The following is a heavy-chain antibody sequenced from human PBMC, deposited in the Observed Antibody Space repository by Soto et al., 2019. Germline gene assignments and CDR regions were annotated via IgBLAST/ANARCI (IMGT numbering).Heavy chain of an antibody. J-gene: IGHJ3*02. D-gene: IGHD3-10*01. CDR2: IIPIFGTA. Sequence: QVQLVQSGAEVKKPGSSVKVSCKASGGTFSSYAISWVRQAPGQGLEWMGGIIPIFGTANYAQKFQGRVTITADKSTSTAYMELSSLRAEDTAVYYCARGYYGSGSYADAFDIWGQGTMVTVSS. CDR1: GGTFSSYA. CDR3: ARGYYGSGSYADAFDI. V-gene: IGHV1-69*06.